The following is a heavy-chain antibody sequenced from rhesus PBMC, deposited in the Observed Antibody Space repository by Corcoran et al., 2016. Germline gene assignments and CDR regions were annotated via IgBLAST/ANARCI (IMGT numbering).Heavy chain of an antibody. CDR1: GGSISSSY. CDR3: ASGTAGTSDY. V-gene: IGHV4-169*02. CDR2: IYGSGSST. Sequence: QLQLQESGPGLVKPSETLSVTCAVPGGSISSSYWSWIRQAPGKGLEWIGYIYGSGSSTNYNPSLKSRVTLSVDTSKNQLSLKLSSVTAADTAVYYCASGTAGTSDYWGQGVLVTVSS. J-gene: IGHJ4*01. D-gene: IGHD1-1*01.